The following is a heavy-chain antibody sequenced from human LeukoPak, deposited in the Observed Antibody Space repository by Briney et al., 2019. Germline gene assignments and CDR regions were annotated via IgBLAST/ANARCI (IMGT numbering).Heavy chain of an antibody. CDR2: IHHSGSI. CDR3: ARGGDRSFDY. V-gene: IGHV4-4*02. J-gene: IGHJ4*02. D-gene: IGHD3-10*01. Sequence: PSETLSLTCAVSGVSISSNLCWTWVRQPPGKGLEWIAEIHHSGSINYNPSLKSRVTISVDKAKNQFSLNLNSVTAADTAVYYCARGGDRSFDYWGQGTLVTVSS. CDR1: GVSISSNLC.